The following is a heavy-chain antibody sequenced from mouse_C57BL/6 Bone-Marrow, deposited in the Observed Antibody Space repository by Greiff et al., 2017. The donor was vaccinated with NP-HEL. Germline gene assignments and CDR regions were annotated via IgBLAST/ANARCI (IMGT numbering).Heavy chain of an antibody. V-gene: IGHV1-50*01. Sequence: VQLQQPGAELVKPGASVKLSCKASGYTFTSYWMQWVKQRPGQGLEWIGEIDPSDSYTNYNQKFKGKATLTVDTSSSTAYMQLSSLTSEDSAVYYCASYYYYGFAYWGQGTLVTVAA. CDR1: GYTFTSYW. CDR2: IDPSDSYT. J-gene: IGHJ3*01. CDR3: ASYYYYGFAY. D-gene: IGHD1-1*01.